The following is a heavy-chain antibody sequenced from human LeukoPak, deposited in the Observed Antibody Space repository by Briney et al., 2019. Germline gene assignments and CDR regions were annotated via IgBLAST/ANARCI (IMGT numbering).Heavy chain of an antibody. CDR1: GFAFRSYG. V-gene: IGHV3-30*19. CDR3: ARDISGSYPY. Sequence: GGSLRLSCSASGFAFRSYGMHWVRRAPGKGLEWVAVISYDGSNKYYADSVKGRFTISRDNSKNTLYLQMNSLRAEDTAVYYCARDISGSYPYWGQGTLVTVSS. J-gene: IGHJ4*02. D-gene: IGHD1-26*01. CDR2: ISYDGSNK.